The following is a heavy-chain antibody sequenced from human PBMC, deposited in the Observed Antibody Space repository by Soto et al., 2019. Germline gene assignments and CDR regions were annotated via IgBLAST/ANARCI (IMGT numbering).Heavy chain of an antibody. V-gene: IGHV4-59*01. J-gene: IGHJ4*02. CDR1: GDSIRSYY. CDR3: ARANPGYYYDSSGYSGYYFDY. D-gene: IGHD3-22*01. Sequence: SETLSLTCTVSGDSIRSYYWSWIRQPPGKGLEWIGYIYYSGTTNYNPSLKRRVTISVDTSKNQFSLKLSSVTAADTAVYYCARANPGYYYDSSGYSGYYFDYWGQGSLVTVSS. CDR2: IYYSGTT.